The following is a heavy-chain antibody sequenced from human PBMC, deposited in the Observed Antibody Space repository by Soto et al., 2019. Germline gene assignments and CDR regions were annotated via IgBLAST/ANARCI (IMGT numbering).Heavy chain of an antibody. Sequence: TSETLSLTCAVSGGSISSGGYSWIWIRHPPGKGLEWIGYIYHSGSTYYNPSLKSRVTISVDRSKNQFSLKLSSVTAADTAVYYCARGRGGDYGSRYFDYWGQGTLVTVSS. J-gene: IGHJ4*02. CDR3: ARGRGGDYGSRYFDY. CDR1: GGSISSGGYS. D-gene: IGHD4-17*01. V-gene: IGHV4-30-2*01. CDR2: IYHSGST.